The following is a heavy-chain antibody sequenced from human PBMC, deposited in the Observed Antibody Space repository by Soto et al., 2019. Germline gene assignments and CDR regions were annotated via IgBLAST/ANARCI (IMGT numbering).Heavy chain of an antibody. Sequence: GGSLRLSCAASGFTFSSYGMHWVRQAPGKGLEWVAVIWYDGSNKYYADSVKGRFTISRDNSKNTLYLQMNSLRAEDTAVYYCAKTRLSLDPSISIWSGYSIGYLGNAFDIWGQGTMVTVSS. CDR1: GFTFSSYG. V-gene: IGHV3-33*06. J-gene: IGHJ3*02. D-gene: IGHD3-3*01. CDR3: AKTRLSLDPSISIWSGYSIGYLGNAFDI. CDR2: IWYDGSNK.